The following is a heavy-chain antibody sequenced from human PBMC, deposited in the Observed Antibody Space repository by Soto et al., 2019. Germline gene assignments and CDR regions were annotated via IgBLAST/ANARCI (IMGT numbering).Heavy chain of an antibody. V-gene: IGHV5-10-1*01. J-gene: IGHJ6*02. CDR3: SRRVGIVAAPVDGDYYYYGMDV. CDR2: IDPSDSYT. D-gene: IGHD6-13*01. CDR1: GYSFTSYW. Sequence: GESLKISCKGSGYSFTSYWISWVRQMPGKGLEWMGRIDPSDSYTNYSPSFQGHVTISADKSISTAYLQWSSLKASDTAMYYCSRRVGIVAAPVDGDYYYYGMDVWGQGTTVTVSS.